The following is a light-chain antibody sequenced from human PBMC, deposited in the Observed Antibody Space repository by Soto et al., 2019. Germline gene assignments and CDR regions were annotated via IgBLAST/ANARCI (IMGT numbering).Light chain of an antibody. Sequence: SYELTQPPSVSVSPGQTASITCSGDKLGDKYVSWYQQKPGQSPVMVIYQDSKRPSGIPERFSGSNSGNTATLTISGTPAMDEADYYCQAWDSCTASVVFGGGTKRTVL. V-gene: IGLV3-1*01. J-gene: IGLJ2*01. CDR3: QAWDSCTASVV. CDR2: QDS. CDR1: KLGDKY.